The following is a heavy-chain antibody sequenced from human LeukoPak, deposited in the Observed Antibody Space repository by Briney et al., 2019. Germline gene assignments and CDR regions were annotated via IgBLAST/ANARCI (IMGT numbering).Heavy chain of an antibody. CDR3: ARGRRGGLAADNWFDP. Sequence: SETLSLTCSVSGDSVSRSDSYWDWIRQPPGKGLEWIGEINHSGSTNYNPSLKSRVTISVDTSKNQFSLKLSSVTAADTAVYYCARGRRGGLAADNWFDPWGQGTLVTVSS. CDR1: GDSVSRSDSY. D-gene: IGHD2-15*01. J-gene: IGHJ5*02. V-gene: IGHV4-39*07. CDR2: INHSGST.